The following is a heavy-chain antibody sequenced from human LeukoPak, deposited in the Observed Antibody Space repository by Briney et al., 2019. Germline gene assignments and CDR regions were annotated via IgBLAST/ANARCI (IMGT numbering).Heavy chain of an antibody. V-gene: IGHV3-53*01. J-gene: IGHJ4*02. CDR3: VTSKGYYDSSGFDY. CDR1: GFTFSSYS. CDR2: IYSGGST. D-gene: IGHD3-22*01. Sequence: PGGSLRLSCAASGFTFSSYSMNWVRQAPGKGLEWVSVIYSGGSTYYADSVKGRFTISRDNSKNTLYLQMNSLRAEDTAVYYCVTSKGYYDSSGFDYWGQGTLVTVSS.